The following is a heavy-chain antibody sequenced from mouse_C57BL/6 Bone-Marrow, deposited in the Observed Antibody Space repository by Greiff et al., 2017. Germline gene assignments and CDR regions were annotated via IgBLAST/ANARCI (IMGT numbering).Heavy chain of an antibody. CDR2: IYPRSGNT. Sequence: QVQLQQSGAELARPGASVKLSCKASGYTFTSYGISWVKQRTGKGLEWIGEIYPRSGNTYYNEKFKGKATLTADKSSSTAYMELRSLTSEDSAVYFCAGGLRRWFAYWGQGTLVTVSA. V-gene: IGHV1-81*01. D-gene: IGHD2-4*01. CDR1: GYTFTSYG. CDR3: AGGLRRWFAY. J-gene: IGHJ3*01.